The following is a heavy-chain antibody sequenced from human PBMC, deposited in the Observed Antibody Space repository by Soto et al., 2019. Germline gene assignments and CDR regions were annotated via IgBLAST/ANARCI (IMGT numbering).Heavy chain of an antibody. CDR1: GFSVSDYN. J-gene: IGHJ5*02. D-gene: IGHD6-19*01. V-gene: IGHV3-48*01. CDR3: ARDPGKSSGWPIFAP. CDR2: IGYGGRT. Sequence: EVQVVESGGALVQPGGSLRLSCAASGFSVSDYNMNWVCQAPGKGLEWISFIGYGGRTYYAGSVEGRFTIARDSGRNSLYLQMSSLRAEDTAMYYCARDPGKSSGWPIFAPWGQGTLVTVSS.